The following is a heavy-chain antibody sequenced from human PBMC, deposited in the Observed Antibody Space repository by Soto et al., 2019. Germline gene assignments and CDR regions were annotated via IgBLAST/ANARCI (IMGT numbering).Heavy chain of an antibody. CDR2: VYYTGST. V-gene: IGHV4-61*01. D-gene: IGHD3-10*01. J-gene: IGHJ4*02. Sequence: SETLSLTCTVSGGSVSSGSYYWSWIRQPPGKGLEWIGFVYYTGSTTYNPSLKSRVTISVDTSKNQFSLKLSSVTAADTAIYYCARSLSGSGFFGYWGQGTLVTVSS. CDR1: GGSVSSGSYY. CDR3: ARSLSGSGFFGY.